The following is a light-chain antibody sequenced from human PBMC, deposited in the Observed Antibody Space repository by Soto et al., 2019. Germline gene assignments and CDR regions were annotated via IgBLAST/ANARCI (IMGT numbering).Light chain of an antibody. V-gene: IGKV1-6*01. Sequence: IQMTQSASTLSTSVLDRVSTTCLASQSISHFLAWYQQKPGKPPKVLIYGASNLQSGVPPRFSGSGSGTDFTLAISSLQPEDSATYYCLQDINYPWTFGQGTEVDIK. CDR1: QSISHF. J-gene: IGKJ1*01. CDR2: GAS. CDR3: LQDINYPWT.